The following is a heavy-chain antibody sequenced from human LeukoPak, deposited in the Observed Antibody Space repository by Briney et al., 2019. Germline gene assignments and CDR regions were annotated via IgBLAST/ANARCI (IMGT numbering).Heavy chain of an antibody. J-gene: IGHJ6*02. CDR3: ARDPVAPDYYYYGTDV. D-gene: IGHD2-2*01. CDR2: ISYDGSNK. CDR1: GFTFSSYA. V-gene: IGHV3-30-3*01. Sequence: PGRSLRLSCAASGFTFSSYAMHWVRQAPGKGLEWVAVISYDGSNKYYADSVKGRFTISRDNSKNTLYLQMNSLRAEDTAVYYCARDPVAPDYYYYGTDVWGQGTTVTVSS.